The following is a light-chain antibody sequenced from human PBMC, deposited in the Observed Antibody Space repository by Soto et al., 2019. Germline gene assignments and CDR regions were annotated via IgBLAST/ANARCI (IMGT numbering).Light chain of an antibody. Sequence: EIVLTQSPGTLSLSPGERATLSCRASQSVSSSFLAWYQQKPGQAPRLLIYGASSRATGIPDRFSGGGSGTDFTLTISRLEPDDFAVYYCQQYGSSPPWTFGQGTKVEIK. CDR1: QSVSSSF. V-gene: IGKV3-20*01. CDR2: GAS. CDR3: QQYGSSPPWT. J-gene: IGKJ1*01.